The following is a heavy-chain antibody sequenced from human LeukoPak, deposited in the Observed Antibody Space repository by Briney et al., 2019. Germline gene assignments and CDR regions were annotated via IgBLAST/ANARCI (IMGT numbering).Heavy chain of an antibody. J-gene: IGHJ4*02. CDR2: ISSSSSYI. D-gene: IGHD4-17*01. V-gene: IGHV3-21*01. CDR3: ARDLGDYSFDY. Sequence: GGSLRLFCAASGFTFSSYSMNWVRQAPGKGLEWVSSISSSSSYIYYADSVKGRFTISRDNAKNSLYLQMNSLRAEDTAVYYCARDLGDYSFDYWGQGTLVTVSS. CDR1: GFTFSSYS.